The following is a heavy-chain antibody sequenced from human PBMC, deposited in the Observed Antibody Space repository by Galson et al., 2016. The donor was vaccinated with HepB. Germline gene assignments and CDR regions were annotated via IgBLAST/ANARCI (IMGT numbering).Heavy chain of an antibody. CDR2: IYIDGNT. J-gene: IGHJ6*02. CDR3: AGDPGLPNGMDI. Sequence: SLRLSCAASGFTVSSYYMSWVRQAPGKGLEWVSVIYIDGNTYYADSARGRFTISRDNFKNTVHLQVNSLRAEDTAVYYCAGDPGLPNGMDIWGQGTTVTVSS. D-gene: IGHD1-14*01. CDR1: GFTVSSYY. V-gene: IGHV3-53*01.